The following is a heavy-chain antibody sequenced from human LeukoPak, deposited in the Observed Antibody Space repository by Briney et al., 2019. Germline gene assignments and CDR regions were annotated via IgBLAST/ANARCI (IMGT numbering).Heavy chain of an antibody. CDR3: VRRLQTRVDY. CDR1: GGSIGSISYY. V-gene: IGHV4-39*01. D-gene: IGHD5-24*01. J-gene: IGHJ4*02. CDR2: IYYSGGT. Sequence: SETLSLTCTVSGGSIGSISYYWGWIRQPPGKGLEWIGSIYYSGGTYYNPSLKSRVTISVDTSKNQFSLKLSSVTAADTAVYYCVRRLQTRVDYWGQGTLVTVSS.